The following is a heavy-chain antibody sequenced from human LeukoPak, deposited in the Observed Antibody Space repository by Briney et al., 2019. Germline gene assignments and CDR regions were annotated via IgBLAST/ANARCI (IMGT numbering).Heavy chain of an antibody. V-gene: IGHV3-23*01. CDR1: GFTFSSYA. Sequence: GGSLRLSCAASGFTFSSYAMSWVRQAPGKGLEWVSAISGSGGSTYYADSVKGRFTISRDNSKNTLYLQTNSLRAEDTAVYYCAKEGPYYYGSGSSPDNAFDIWGQGTMVTVSS. CDR3: AKEGPYYYGSGSSPDNAFDI. CDR2: ISGSGGST. J-gene: IGHJ3*02. D-gene: IGHD3-10*01.